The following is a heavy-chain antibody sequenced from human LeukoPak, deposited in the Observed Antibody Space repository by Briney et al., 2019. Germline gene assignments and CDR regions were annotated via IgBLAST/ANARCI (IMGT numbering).Heavy chain of an antibody. CDR3: ARHVGVGLWYFDY. D-gene: IGHD2-21*01. J-gene: IGHJ4*02. Sequence: SETLSLTCTVYGCSISSSSYYCGWIRQPPGKGLEWIGSFFYSGSTYYNPSLKSRVTISVDTSKNQFSLKLSSVTAAVTAVYYCARHVGVGLWYFDYWGQGTLVTVSS. CDR2: FFYSGST. CDR1: GCSISSSSYY. V-gene: IGHV4-39*01.